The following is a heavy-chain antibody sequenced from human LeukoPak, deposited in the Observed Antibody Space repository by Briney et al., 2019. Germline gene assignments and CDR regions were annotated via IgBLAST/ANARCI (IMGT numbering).Heavy chain of an antibody. CDR3: ASTFYYYDSSGSPPDY. J-gene: IGHJ4*02. Sequence: GGSLRLSCAASGFTFSSYSMNWDRQAPGKGLEWVSSISSSSSYIYYADSVKGRFTISRDNAKNSLYLQMNSLRAEDTAVYYCASTFYYYDSSGSPPDYWGQGTLVTVSS. D-gene: IGHD3-22*01. CDR1: GFTFSSYS. CDR2: ISSSSSYI. V-gene: IGHV3-21*01.